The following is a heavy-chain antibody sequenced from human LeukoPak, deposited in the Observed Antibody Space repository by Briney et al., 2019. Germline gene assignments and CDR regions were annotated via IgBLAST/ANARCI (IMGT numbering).Heavy chain of an antibody. D-gene: IGHD2-2*03. V-gene: IGHV4-59*01. CDR1: GGSISSYY. J-gene: IGHJ3*02. Sequence: SETLSLTCTVSGGSISSYYWSWIRQPPGKGLEWIGYIYYSGSTNYNPSLKSRVTISVDTSKNQFSLKLSSVTAADTAVYYCALDQGQSYAFDIWGQGTMVTVSS. CDR2: IYYSGST. CDR3: ALDQGQSYAFDI.